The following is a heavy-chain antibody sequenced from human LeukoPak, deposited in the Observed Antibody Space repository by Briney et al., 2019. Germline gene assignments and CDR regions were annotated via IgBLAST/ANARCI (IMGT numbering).Heavy chain of an antibody. CDR3: ASSARDYGDHFDY. V-gene: IGHV3-21*05. D-gene: IGHD4-17*01. J-gene: IGHJ4*02. CDR2: ISSSSSYI. Sequence: PGGSLRLSCAASGFTFSSYSMNWVRQAPGKGLEWVSYISSSSSYIYYADSVKGRFTISRDNAKNSLYLQMNSLRAEDTAVYYCASSARDYGDHFDYWGQGTLVNVSS. CDR1: GFTFSSYS.